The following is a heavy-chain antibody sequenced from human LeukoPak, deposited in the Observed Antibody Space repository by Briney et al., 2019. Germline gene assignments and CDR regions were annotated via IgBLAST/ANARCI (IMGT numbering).Heavy chain of an antibody. D-gene: IGHD6-13*01. CDR2: ISSSGSTI. CDR1: GFTFSDYY. J-gene: IGHJ3*02. Sequence: GGSLRLSCAASGFTFSDYYMSWIRQAPGKGLEWVSYISSSGSTIYYADSVKGRFTISRDNAKNSLYLQMNSLRAEDTAVYYCAREGYSSSWQDAFDIWGQGTMVTVSS. V-gene: IGHV3-11*01. CDR3: AREGYSSSWQDAFDI.